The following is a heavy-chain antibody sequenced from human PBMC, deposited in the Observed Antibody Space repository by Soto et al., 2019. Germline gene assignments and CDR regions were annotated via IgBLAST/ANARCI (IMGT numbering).Heavy chain of an antibody. J-gene: IGHJ4*02. CDR3: ARSYYYDSTGYYPGDY. V-gene: IGHV5-51*01. CDR2: IYPGDSDT. Sequence: GESLKISCKGSGYSFTSYWIGWVRQMPGKGLEWMGIIYPGDSDTRYSPSFQGQVTISADKSISTAYLQWSSLKASDTAMYYCARSYYYDSTGYYPGDYWGQGTLFTVSS. CDR1: GYSFTSYW. D-gene: IGHD3-22*01.